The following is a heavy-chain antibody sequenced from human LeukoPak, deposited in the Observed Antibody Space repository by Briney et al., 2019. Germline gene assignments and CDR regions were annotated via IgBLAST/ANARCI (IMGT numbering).Heavy chain of an antibody. D-gene: IGHD3-22*01. CDR3: ARVDPYDSSGYYYVLD. Sequence: ASVKVSCKASGYTFTSYGISWVRQAPGQGLEWMGWISAYNGNTNYAQKLQGRVTMTTDTSTSTAYMELRSLRSDDTAVYYCARVDPYDSSGYYYVLDWGQGTLVTVSS. CDR2: ISAYNGNT. CDR1: GYTFTSYG. V-gene: IGHV1-18*01. J-gene: IGHJ4*02.